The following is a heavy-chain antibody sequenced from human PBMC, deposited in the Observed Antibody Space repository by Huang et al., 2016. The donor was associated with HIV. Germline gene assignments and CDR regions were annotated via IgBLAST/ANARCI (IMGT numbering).Heavy chain of an antibody. D-gene: IGHD6-19*01. CDR3: ARHRAVAGSDY. Sequence: QVQLVESGGGVVQPGRSLRLSCAASGFTFSSYAMHWVRQAPGKGLEWCAVISYDGTTKYYADSVKDRFTSSRDNSKNSLYLQMNSLRTEDAAMYYCARHRAVAGSDYWGQGTLVTVS. V-gene: IGHV3-30-3*01. J-gene: IGHJ4*02. CDR2: ISYDGTTK. CDR1: GFTFSSYA.